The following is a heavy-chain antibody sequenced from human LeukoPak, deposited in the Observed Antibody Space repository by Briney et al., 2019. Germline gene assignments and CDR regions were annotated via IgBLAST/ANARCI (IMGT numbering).Heavy chain of an antibody. CDR1: GGSISNYY. CDR3: ARRHMVGAGDAIDI. J-gene: IGHJ3*02. Sequence: SETLSLTCTVSGGSISNYYWTWVRQPPGKGLEWIGYIYYSGSTNYIPSLKSRVTISIDTSKNQFSLKVNSVTAADTAVYYCARRHMVGAGDAIDIWGQGTMVTVSS. V-gene: IGHV4-59*08. CDR2: IYYSGST. D-gene: IGHD3-10*01.